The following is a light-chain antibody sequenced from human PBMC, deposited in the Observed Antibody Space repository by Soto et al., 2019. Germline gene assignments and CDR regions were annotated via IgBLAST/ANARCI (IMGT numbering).Light chain of an antibody. J-gene: IGLJ3*02. CDR2: VNIDGSH. CDR1: SGHRNYA. CDR3: QTWGAGIRV. Sequence: QPVLTQSPSASASLGASVTLTCTLSSGHRNYAIAWHQQQPEAGPRYLLKVNIDGSHNKGDGIPDRFSGSSSGAERYLTISSLQSEDEADYYCQTWGAGIRVFGGGTQLTVL. V-gene: IGLV4-69*01.